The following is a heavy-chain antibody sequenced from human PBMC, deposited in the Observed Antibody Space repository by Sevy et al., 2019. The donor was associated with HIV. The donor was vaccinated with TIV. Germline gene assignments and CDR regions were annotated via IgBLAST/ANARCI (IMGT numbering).Heavy chain of an antibody. D-gene: IGHD3-22*01. CDR3: ARDRYYDASGYYYYYYGLDV. Sequence: GGYLRLSCAASTFSVTDNYMTWVRQAPGKGLEWVSTIYSGGSTFYADSVKGRFTISRDNSKNTLYLQMNSLRAEDTAVYYCARDRYYDASGYYYYYYGLDVWGQGTTVTVSS. V-gene: IGHV3-66*01. J-gene: IGHJ6*02. CDR1: TFSVTDNY. CDR2: IYSGGST.